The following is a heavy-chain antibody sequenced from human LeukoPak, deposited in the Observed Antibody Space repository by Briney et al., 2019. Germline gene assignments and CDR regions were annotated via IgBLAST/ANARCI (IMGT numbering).Heavy chain of an antibody. J-gene: IGHJ5*02. Sequence: GASVKVSCKASGYTFTSYDINWVRQATGQGLEWMGWMNPNSGNTGYAQKFQGRVTITRNTSISTAYMELSSLRSEDTAVYYCARGGPIAAAAGKLKPFDPWGQGTLVTVSS. CDR3: ARGGPIAAAAGKLKPFDP. CDR2: MNPNSGNT. V-gene: IGHV1-8*03. D-gene: IGHD6-13*01. CDR1: GYTFTSYD.